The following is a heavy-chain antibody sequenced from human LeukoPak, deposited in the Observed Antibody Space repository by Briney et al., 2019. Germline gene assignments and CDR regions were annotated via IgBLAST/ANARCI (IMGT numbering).Heavy chain of an antibody. J-gene: IGHJ5*02. V-gene: IGHV5-51*01. CDR2: IYPGDSDI. D-gene: IGHD2-15*01. Sequence: GESLKISCKDSGYRFSSYWIAWVRQMPGKGLEYIGIIYPGDSDIRYSPSFQGQVTISADKSISTAYLQWSSLKASDTAMYYCARQEYCSGGSCYTWFDPWGQGTLVTVSS. CDR1: GYRFSSYW. CDR3: ARQEYCSGGSCYTWFDP.